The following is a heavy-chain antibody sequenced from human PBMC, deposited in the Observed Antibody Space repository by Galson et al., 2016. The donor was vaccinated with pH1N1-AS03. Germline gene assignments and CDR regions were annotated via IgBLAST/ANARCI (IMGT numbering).Heavy chain of an antibody. CDR3: TTVAGTYYNGAY. V-gene: IGHV3-23*01. Sequence: SDENTYYADSVKGRFTISRDSSKNTLYLQMNTLRAEDTALYYCTTVAGTYYNGAYWGQGSLVTVSS. J-gene: IGHJ4*02. D-gene: IGHD3-10*01. CDR2: SDENT.